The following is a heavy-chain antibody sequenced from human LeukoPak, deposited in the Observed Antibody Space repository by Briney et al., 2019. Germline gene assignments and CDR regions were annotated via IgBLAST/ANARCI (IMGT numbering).Heavy chain of an antibody. J-gene: IGHJ4*02. CDR2: INPSGGGT. Sequence: ASVKVSCKASGYTFTNYYMHWVRQAPGQGLEWMGIINPSGGGTTYAQKFQGRVSMTRDTSTSTFYMDLSSLRSEDTAVYYCARDRYSGYELDYWGQGTLVTVSS. D-gene: IGHD5-12*01. V-gene: IGHV1-46*01. CDR3: ARDRYSGYELDY. CDR1: GYTFTNYY.